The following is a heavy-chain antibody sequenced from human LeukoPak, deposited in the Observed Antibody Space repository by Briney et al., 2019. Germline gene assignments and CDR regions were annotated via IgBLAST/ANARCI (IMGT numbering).Heavy chain of an antibody. CDR2: ISSSGSTI. CDR3: ASPPLAVADSYYMDV. D-gene: IGHD6-19*01. Sequence: GGSLRLSXAASGFTFSSYEMNWVRQAPGKGLEWVSYISSSGSTIYYADSVKGRFTISRDNARNSLYLQMNGLRAEDTAVYYCASPPLAVADSYYMDVWGKGTTVTVSS. V-gene: IGHV3-48*03. J-gene: IGHJ6*03. CDR1: GFTFSSYE.